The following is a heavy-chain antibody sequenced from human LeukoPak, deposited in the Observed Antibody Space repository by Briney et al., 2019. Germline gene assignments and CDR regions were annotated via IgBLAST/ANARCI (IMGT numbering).Heavy chain of an antibody. D-gene: IGHD3-10*01. CDR2: VYNSGST. Sequence: SETLSLTCTASGGSISSYCWSWVRQPAGKGLEWIGRVYNSGSTNYHPSSKSRVTILLDTSKKHFLLKLMSVPAADTAAYYCAGANTRGSGSSFEYWGQGTLVTVSS. CDR3: AGANTRGSGSSFEY. J-gene: IGHJ4*02. CDR1: GGSISSYC. V-gene: IGHV4-4*07.